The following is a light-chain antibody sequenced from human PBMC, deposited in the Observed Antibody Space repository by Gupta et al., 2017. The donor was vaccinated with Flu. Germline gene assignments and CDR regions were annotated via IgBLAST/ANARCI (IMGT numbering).Light chain of an antibody. V-gene: IGLV1-47*01. CDR3: AAWDDSLSGVV. Sequence: QSVLTPPPSASATPGQRVTISCSGSSSNIGSNYVYWYQQLPGTAPKLLIYRNKQRPSGVPDRFSGSKSGTSASLAISGLRSEDEADYYCAAWDDSLSGVVFGGGTKLTVL. CDR2: RNK. CDR1: SSNIGSNY. J-gene: IGLJ2*01.